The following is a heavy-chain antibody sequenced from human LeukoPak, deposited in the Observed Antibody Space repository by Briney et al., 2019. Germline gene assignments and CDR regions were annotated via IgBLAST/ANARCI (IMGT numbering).Heavy chain of an antibody. J-gene: IGHJ4*02. V-gene: IGHV4-39*07. Sequence: TSSETLSLTCTVSGGSISSSSYYWGWIRQPPGKGLEWIGEIYHSGSTNYNPSLKSRVTISVDKSKNQFSLILSSVTAADTAVYYCARGLSDVYWGQGTLVTVSS. CDR3: ARGLSDVY. CDR2: IYHSGST. CDR1: GGSISSSSYY.